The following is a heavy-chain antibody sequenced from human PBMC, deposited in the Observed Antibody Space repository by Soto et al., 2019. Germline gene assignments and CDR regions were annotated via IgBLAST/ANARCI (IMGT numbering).Heavy chain of an antibody. CDR1: GGSISSGGYY. J-gene: IGHJ5*02. D-gene: IGHD3-16*01. CDR3: ARAPDKGGWFDP. V-gene: IGHV4-31*03. Sequence: TLSLTCTVSGGSISSGGYYWSWIRQHPGKGLEWIGYIYYSGSTYYNPSLKSRVTISVDTSKNQFSLKLSSVTAADTAVYYCARAPDKGGWFDPWGQGTLVTVS. CDR2: IYYSGST.